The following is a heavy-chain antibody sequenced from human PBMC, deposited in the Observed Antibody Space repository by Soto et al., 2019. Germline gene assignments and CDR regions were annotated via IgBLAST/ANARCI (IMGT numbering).Heavy chain of an antibody. CDR1: GFTFSPYK. Sequence: LRLSCATSGFTFSPYKMHWVRQAPGKGLEWVSSVSSSSQSISYADSVKGRFTISRDNAQSSLHLQMNSLRAEDTAVYYCAREPPLDPHYGAYPFFDYWGQGTLVTVSS. V-gene: IGHV3-21*06. CDR3: AREPPLDPHYGAYPFFDY. CDR2: VSSSSQSI. D-gene: IGHD4-17*01. J-gene: IGHJ4*02.